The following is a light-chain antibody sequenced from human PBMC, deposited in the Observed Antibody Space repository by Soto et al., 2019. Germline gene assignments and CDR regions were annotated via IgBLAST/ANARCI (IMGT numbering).Light chain of an antibody. V-gene: IGKV3-15*01. Sequence: EIVMTQSPATLSVSPGERATLSCRASQSVSSNFAWYQQKPGQAPRLLIYGASTRATGIPARFSGSGSGTECTLTISRMQSEDFAVYYCQQYNNWPPPLTFGGVTK. CDR2: GAS. CDR3: QQYNNWPPPLT. J-gene: IGKJ4*01. CDR1: QSVSSN.